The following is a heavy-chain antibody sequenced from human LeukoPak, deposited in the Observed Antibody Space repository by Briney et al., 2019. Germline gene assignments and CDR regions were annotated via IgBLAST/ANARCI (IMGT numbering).Heavy chain of an antibody. J-gene: IGHJ6*02. D-gene: IGHD2/OR15-2a*01. V-gene: IGHV4-59*01. Sequence: SETLSLTCTVSNNSITSYYWSWIRQPPGKGLEWIGYIYNSGSTNYNPSLKSRVTISEDTSKNQFYLRLSSVTAADTAVYYCARATFSAFNYYYGMDVWGQGTTVTVSS. CDR2: IYNSGST. CDR3: ARATFSAFNYYYGMDV. CDR1: NNSITSYY.